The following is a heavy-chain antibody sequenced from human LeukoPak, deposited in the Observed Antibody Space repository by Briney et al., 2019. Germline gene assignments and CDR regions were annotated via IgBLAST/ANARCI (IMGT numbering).Heavy chain of an antibody. CDR1: GFTFDDYA. J-gene: IGHJ4*02. CDR2: ISWNSGSI. V-gene: IGHV3-9*01. Sequence: GRSLRLSCAASGFTFDDYAMHWVRQAPGKGLEWVSGISWNSGSIGYADSVKGRFTISRDNSKNTLYLQMNSLRAEDTAVYYCARAVDTADYWGQGTLVTVSS. D-gene: IGHD5-18*01. CDR3: ARAVDTADY.